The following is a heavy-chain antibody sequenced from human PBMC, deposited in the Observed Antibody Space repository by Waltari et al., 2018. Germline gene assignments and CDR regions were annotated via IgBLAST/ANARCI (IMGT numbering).Heavy chain of an antibody. Sequence: QVQLVESGGGVVQPGRSLRLSCAASGFTFSNYGMQWVRQAPGKGLEWVALISYDGSDKYYADAVKARFTISRDNSRNTLYLQMNSLRAEDTAVYYCAEDLYCTSTSCQDFWGQGTLVTVSS. D-gene: IGHD2-2*01. J-gene: IGHJ4*02. CDR2: ISYDGSDK. CDR3: AEDLYCTSTSCQDF. CDR1: GFTFSNYG. V-gene: IGHV3-30*18.